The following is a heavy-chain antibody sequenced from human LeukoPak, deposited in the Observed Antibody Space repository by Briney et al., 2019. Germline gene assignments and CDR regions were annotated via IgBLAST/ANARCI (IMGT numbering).Heavy chain of an antibody. V-gene: IGHV4-34*01. CDR2: INHSGST. D-gene: IGHD3-10*01. J-gene: IGHJ4*02. CDR3: AGVGMVRGDNKGKFDY. Sequence: PSETLSLTCAVYGGSFSGYYWSWIRQPPGKGLEWIGEINHSGSTNYNPSLKSRVTISVDTSKNQFSLKLSSVTAADTAVYYCAGVGMVRGDNKGKFDYWGQGTLVTVSS. CDR1: GGSFSGYY.